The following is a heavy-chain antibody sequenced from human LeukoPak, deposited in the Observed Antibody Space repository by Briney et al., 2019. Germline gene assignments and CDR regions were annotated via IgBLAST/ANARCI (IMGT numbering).Heavy chain of an antibody. D-gene: IGHD5-12*01. CDR1: GFTFSNYW. CDR2: ISSDGRNT. CDR3: VRDGGVSGYDLLDY. Sequence: GGSLRLSCAASGFTFSNYWMHWVRQAPGKGLVWVSRISSDGRNTIYADSVRGRFTISRDNSENTLYLQMNSLRAEDTAVYYCVRDGGVSGYDLLDYWGQGTLVTVSS. V-gene: IGHV3-74*01. J-gene: IGHJ4*02.